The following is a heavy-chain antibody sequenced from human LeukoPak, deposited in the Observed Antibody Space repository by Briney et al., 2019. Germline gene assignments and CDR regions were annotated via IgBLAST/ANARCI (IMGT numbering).Heavy chain of an antibody. Sequence: GGSLRLSCAASGFTFSSYAMSWVRQAPGKGPEGASAISGSGGSTYYADSVKGRFTISRDNSKNTLYLQMNSLRAEDTAVYYCAKRDTIGWYQGGGWFDPWGQGTLVTVSS. J-gene: IGHJ5*02. D-gene: IGHD6-19*01. CDR3: AKRDTIGWYQGGGWFDP. CDR2: ISGSGGST. CDR1: GFTFSSYA. V-gene: IGHV3-23*01.